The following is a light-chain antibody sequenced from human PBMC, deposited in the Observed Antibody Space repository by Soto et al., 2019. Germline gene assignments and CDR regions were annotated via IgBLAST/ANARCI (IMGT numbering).Light chain of an antibody. CDR2: RTS. CDR3: QQYNNWPRP. CDR1: QFVSTN. V-gene: IGKV3-15*01. J-gene: IGKJ1*01. Sequence: EIVMTQSPATLSVSPGERATLSCRSSQFVSTNLAWYQQKPDQAPRLLIHRTSTSATEIPARFRGSLSGIEFILTISSLQYEDFAVYYCQQYNNWPRPLGQGTKVDIK.